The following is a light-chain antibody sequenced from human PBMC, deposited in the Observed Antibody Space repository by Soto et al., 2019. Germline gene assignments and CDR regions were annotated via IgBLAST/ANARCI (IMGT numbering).Light chain of an antibody. V-gene: IGKV3-11*01. CDR1: QSVSSY. CDR2: DAS. CDR3: QQRSNWPPEFT. Sequence: EIVLTQSPATLSLSPGERATLSCRASQSVSSYLAWYQQKPGQAPRLLIYDASNRATGIPARFRGSGSGTDFTLTISSLEPEDFAVYCCQQRSNWPPEFTFGPGTKVDIK. J-gene: IGKJ3*01.